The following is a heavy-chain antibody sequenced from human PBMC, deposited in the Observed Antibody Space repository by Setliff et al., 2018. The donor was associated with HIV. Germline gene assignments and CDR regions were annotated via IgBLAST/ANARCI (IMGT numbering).Heavy chain of an antibody. CDR3: ARESPSSSWFYFDF. D-gene: IGHD6-13*01. J-gene: IGHJ4*02. CDR2: INHRGST. CDR1: GGSFSDYY. Sequence: SETLSLTCAVYGGSFSDYYWAWIRQSPGKGLEWIGEINHRGSTNYNPSLKSRVTVSVDTSKNQFSLKLGSVTAADTAVYYCARESPSSSWFYFDFWGQGTLVTVSS. V-gene: IGHV4-34*01.